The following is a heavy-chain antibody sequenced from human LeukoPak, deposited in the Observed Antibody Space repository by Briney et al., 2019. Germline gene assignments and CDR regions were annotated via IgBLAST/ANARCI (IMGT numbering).Heavy chain of an antibody. CDR3: ARGPNRYYFDY. V-gene: IGHV4-59*01. CDR2: IYYSGRT. D-gene: IGHD2/OR15-2a*01. J-gene: IGHJ4*02. CDR1: GGSISSYY. Sequence: ETLSLTCTVSGGSISSYYWSWIRQPPGKGLEWTGYIYYSGRTNYNPSLKSRVTISVDTSKNQFSLKLSSVTAADTAVYYCARGPNRYYFDYWGQGTLVTVSS.